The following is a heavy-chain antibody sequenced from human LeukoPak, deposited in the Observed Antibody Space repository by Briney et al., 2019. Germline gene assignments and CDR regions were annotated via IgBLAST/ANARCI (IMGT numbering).Heavy chain of an antibody. CDR3: MRECEPRAAFDY. J-gene: IGHJ4*02. CDR1: GFMFSSYV. CDR2: ISSSRSYI. Sequence: GGSLRLSCAASGFMFSSYVIHWVRQAPGKGLEWVSSISSSRSYIYYADAVKGRFTISSDNGRDFVYLEMNSLSGHGTVVYFCMRECEPRAAFDYWGQGTLVTVSS. V-gene: IGHV3-21*01.